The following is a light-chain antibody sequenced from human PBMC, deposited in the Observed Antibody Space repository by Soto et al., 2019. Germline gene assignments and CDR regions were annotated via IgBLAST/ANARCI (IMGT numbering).Light chain of an antibody. CDR2: VNTDGYH. Sequence: QLVLTQSPSASASLGASVTLTCTLSTGHTNNAIAWHQQQPGKGLRFLMKVNTDGYHNMGDGVPDRFSGSMSGAERYLTISRLQSEDEADYYCQTWGTGIVVFGGGTKLTVL. CDR3: QTWGTGIVV. V-gene: IGLV4-69*01. CDR1: TGHTNNA. J-gene: IGLJ2*01.